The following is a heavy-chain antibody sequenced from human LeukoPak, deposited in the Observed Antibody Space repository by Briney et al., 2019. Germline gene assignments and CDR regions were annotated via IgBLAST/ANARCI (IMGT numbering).Heavy chain of an antibody. CDR2: ISPTGSDI. J-gene: IGHJ3*02. D-gene: IGHD5-18*01. Sequence: PGGSLRLSCAASGFTFSDFYMTWIRQAPGKGLECLSYISPTGSDISYADSVKGRFTISRDNAKNSLYLQMNSLRDDDTAVYYCAKDLVAAMVGDAFDIWGQGTMVTVSS. CDR1: GFTFSDFY. CDR3: AKDLVAAMVGDAFDI. V-gene: IGHV3-11*04.